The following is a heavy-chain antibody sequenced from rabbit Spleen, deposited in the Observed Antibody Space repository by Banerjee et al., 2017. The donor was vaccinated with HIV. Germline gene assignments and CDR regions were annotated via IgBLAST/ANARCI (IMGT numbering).Heavy chain of an antibody. CDR3: ARDLVGVIGWNFYL. CDR2: IYTSSGRT. V-gene: IGHV1S45*01. J-gene: IGHJ4*01. Sequence: QEQLKESGGGLVQPGGSLKLSCKASGFDFSSYYYMCWVRQAPGKGLEWIACIYTSSGRTYYASWVNGRFTISRTSSTTVTLRMTSLTAADTATYFCARDLVGVIGWNFYLWGQGTLVTVS. D-gene: IGHD1-1*01. CDR1: GFDFSSYYY.